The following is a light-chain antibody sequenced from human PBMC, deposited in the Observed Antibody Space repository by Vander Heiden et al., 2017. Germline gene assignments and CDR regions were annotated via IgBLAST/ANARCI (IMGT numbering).Light chain of an antibody. CDR3: QQSYSTPPYT. Sequence: DIQMTQSPSSLSASVGDRVTITCRASQSIAAILNWYQQKPGKAPKLLIYAASSLQSGVPSRFSGSGSGTDFTLTISSLQPEDFATYYCQQSYSTPPYTFGQGTKLEIK. CDR2: AAS. J-gene: IGKJ2*01. V-gene: IGKV1-39*01. CDR1: QSIAAI.